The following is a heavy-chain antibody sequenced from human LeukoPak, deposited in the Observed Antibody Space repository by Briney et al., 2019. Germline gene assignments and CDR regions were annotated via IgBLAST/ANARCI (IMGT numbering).Heavy chain of an antibody. D-gene: IGHD6-13*01. CDR1: GGTFSSYA. CDR3: ARDTGYSSSWYEGNWFDP. V-gene: IGHV1-69*13. J-gene: IGHJ5*02. Sequence: SVKVPCKASGGTFSSYAISWVRQAPGPGLEWMGGIIPIFGTANYAQKFQGRVTITADESTSTAYMELSSLRSEDTAVYYCARDTGYSSSWYEGNWFDPWGQGTLVTVSS. CDR2: IIPIFGTA.